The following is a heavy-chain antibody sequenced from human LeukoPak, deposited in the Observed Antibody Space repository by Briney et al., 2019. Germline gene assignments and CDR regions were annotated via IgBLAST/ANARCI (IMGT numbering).Heavy chain of an antibody. Sequence: KPSETLSLTCAVYGGSFSGYYWSWIRQAPGKGLEWVSSISSSSSYIYYADSVKGRFTISRDNAKNSLYLQMNSLRAEDTAVYYCARGEKGGDYGNYWGQGTLVTVSS. J-gene: IGHJ4*02. CDR1: GGSFSGYY. V-gene: IGHV3-21*01. CDR2: ISSSSSYI. CDR3: ARGEKGGDYGNY. D-gene: IGHD4-17*01.